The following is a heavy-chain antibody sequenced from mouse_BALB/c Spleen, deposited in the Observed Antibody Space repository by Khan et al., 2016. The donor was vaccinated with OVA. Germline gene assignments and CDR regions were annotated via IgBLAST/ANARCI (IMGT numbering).Heavy chain of an antibody. CDR2: IDPENGET. Sequence: EVQLKQSGAELVRPGALVKLSCKASDFNIKDYYMHWVKQRPEQGLEWIGWIDPENGETVYDPKFQGKAIMTADTSSNTAYLQLSSLTADDTSVYYCASSGYSAWFAYWGQVTLVTVSA. J-gene: IGHJ3*01. V-gene: IGHV14-1*02. CDR1: DFNIKDYY. CDR3: ASSGYSAWFAY.